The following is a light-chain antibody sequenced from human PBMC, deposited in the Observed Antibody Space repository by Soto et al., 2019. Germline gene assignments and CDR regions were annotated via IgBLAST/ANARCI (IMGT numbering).Light chain of an antibody. V-gene: IGLV3-1*01. CDR1: KLGDKY. CDR3: LAWDSSIGV. Sequence: SYELTQPPSVSASPGQTASITCSGDKLGDKYACWYQQKPGQSPVLVIYQDSKRPSGIPERFSGSNSGNTATLTISGTQAMDEADYYCLAWDSSIGVFGGGTKLTVL. J-gene: IGLJ2*01. CDR2: QDS.